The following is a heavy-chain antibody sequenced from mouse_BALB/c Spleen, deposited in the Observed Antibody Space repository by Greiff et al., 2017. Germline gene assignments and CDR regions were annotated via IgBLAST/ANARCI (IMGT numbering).Heavy chain of an antibody. V-gene: IGHV5-9*03. Sequence: EVMLVESGGGLVKPGGSLKLSCAASGFTFSSYTMSWVRQTPEKRLEWVATISSGGGNTYYPDSVKGRFTISRDNAKNNLYLQMSSLKSEDTAMYYCARVTAHYAMDYWGQGTSVTVSS. CDR1: GFTFSSYT. CDR2: ISSGGGNT. J-gene: IGHJ4*01. CDR3: ARVTAHYAMDY. D-gene: IGHD1-2*01.